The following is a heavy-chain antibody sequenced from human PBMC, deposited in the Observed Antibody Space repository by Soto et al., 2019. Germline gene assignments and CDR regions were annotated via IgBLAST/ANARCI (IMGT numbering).Heavy chain of an antibody. Sequence: EVQLVESGGGLIQPGGSLRLSCAASGFIVSSTYMSWVCQAPRKGLEWVSITYSGGSTHYADSVKGRFTISRDNSKNTLYLQMNSLRAEDTAVYYCARDRLTVGVREYYGMDVWGQGTTVTVSS. D-gene: IGHD2-8*01. CDR3: ARDRLTVGVREYYGMDV. J-gene: IGHJ6*02. CDR1: GFIVSSTY. V-gene: IGHV3-53*01. CDR2: TYSGGST.